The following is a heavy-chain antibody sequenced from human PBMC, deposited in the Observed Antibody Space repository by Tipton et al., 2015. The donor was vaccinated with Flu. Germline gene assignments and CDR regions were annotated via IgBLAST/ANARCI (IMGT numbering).Heavy chain of an antibody. CDR2: ISGSSDST. D-gene: IGHD5-12*01. V-gene: IGHV3-23*01. Sequence: SLRLSCAASGFTFRNYAMSWVRQAPGKGLEWVSTISGSSDSTHYADSVKGRFTISRDNSKNAVFLQMNSLRAEDTAVYYCAKHSAYDYDWGQGTQVTVSS. J-gene: IGHJ4*02. CDR1: GFTFRNYA. CDR3: AKHSAYDYD.